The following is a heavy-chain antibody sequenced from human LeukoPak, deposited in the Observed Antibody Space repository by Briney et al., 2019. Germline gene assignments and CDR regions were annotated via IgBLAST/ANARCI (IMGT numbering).Heavy chain of an antibody. CDR3: ARGYQDYGMDV. J-gene: IGHJ6*02. Sequence: SVKVSCKASGGTFSSYAISWVRQAPGQGLEWMGGIIPIFGTANYAQKFQGRVTITADESTSTAYMELSSLRSDDTAVYYCARGYQDYGMDVWGQGTTVTVSS. V-gene: IGHV1-69*01. CDR2: IIPIFGTA. D-gene: IGHD1-14*01. CDR1: GGTFSSYA.